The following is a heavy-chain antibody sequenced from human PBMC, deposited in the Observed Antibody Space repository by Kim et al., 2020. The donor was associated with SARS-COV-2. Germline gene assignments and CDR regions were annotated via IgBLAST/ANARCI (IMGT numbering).Heavy chain of an antibody. Sequence: GGSLRLSCAASGFTFSSYAMHWVRQAPGKGLEWVAVISYDGSNKYYADSVKGRFTISRDNSKNTLYLQMNSLRAEDTAVYYCARDGSGYDFWSGYYASNWFDPWGQGTLVTVSS. J-gene: IGHJ5*02. CDR3: ARDGSGYDFWSGYYASNWFDP. CDR2: ISYDGSNK. V-gene: IGHV3-30-3*01. D-gene: IGHD3-3*01. CDR1: GFTFSSYA.